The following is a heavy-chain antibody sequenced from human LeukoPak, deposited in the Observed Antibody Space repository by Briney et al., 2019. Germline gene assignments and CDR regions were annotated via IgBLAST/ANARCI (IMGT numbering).Heavy chain of an antibody. CDR1: GGSFSGYN. Sequence: SETLSLTCAVYGGSFSGYNWSWIRQPPGKGLEWIGEINHSGGTNYNPSLKSRVTISVDTSKNQFSLELSSVTAADTAVYYCASLVAATLNWFDPWGQGTLVTVSS. CDR2: INHSGGT. D-gene: IGHD1-26*01. V-gene: IGHV4-34*01. CDR3: ASLVAATLNWFDP. J-gene: IGHJ5*02.